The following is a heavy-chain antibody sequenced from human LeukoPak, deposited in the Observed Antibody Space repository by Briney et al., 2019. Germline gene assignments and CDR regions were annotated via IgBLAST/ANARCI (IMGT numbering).Heavy chain of an antibody. V-gene: IGHV6-1*01. CDR1: GDSFSSNSAA. D-gene: IGHD3-10*01. CDR3: ATPGSGSYYGWFDP. Sequence: SQTLSLTCAISGDSFSSNSAAWNWIRQSPSRGLEWLGRAYYRSKWYNDYAVSVKSRITINPDTSKNQFSLQLNSVTPEDTAVYYCATPGSGSYYGWFDPWGQGTLVTVSS. J-gene: IGHJ5*02. CDR2: AYYRSKWYN.